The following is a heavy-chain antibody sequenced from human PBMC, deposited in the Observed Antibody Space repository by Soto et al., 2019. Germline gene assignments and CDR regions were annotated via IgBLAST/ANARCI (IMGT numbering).Heavy chain of an antibody. Sequence: SETLSLTCVVSGASISTSYWSWVRQPAGKRLQWIGRIFADGNTNSSPSLTGRVSMAIDKSQNQISLQLASVTAADTATYYCVREIIVALDYWGQGAQVTVSS. CDR1: GASISTSY. V-gene: IGHV4-4*07. CDR2: IFADGNT. CDR3: VREIIVALDY. D-gene: IGHD2-21*01. J-gene: IGHJ4*02.